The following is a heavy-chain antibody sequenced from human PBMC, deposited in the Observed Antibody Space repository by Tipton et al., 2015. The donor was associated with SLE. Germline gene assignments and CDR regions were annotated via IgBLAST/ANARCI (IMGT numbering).Heavy chain of an antibody. Sequence: AGLVKPSETLSLTCAVYGGSFSGYYWSWIRQPPGKGLEWIGEINHSGSTNYNLSLKSRVTISVDTSKNQFSLKLSSVTAADTAVYYCAREPSTPYYYDSSGYAPGAFDIWGQGTMVTVSS. D-gene: IGHD3-22*01. V-gene: IGHV4-34*01. J-gene: IGHJ3*02. CDR1: GGSFSGYY. CDR2: INHSGST. CDR3: AREPSTPYYYDSSGYAPGAFDI.